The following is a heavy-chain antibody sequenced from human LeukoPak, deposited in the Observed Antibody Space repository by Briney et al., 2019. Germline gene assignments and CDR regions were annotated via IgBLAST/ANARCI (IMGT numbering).Heavy chain of an antibody. D-gene: IGHD1-7*01. Sequence: GSLRLSCAASGFTFSSSGMHWIRQPPGKGLEWIGEINDSGRTNYNPSLMSRVTVSVDTSKNQFSLRLTSVTATDTAVYYCARRWNYGRNYYIDVWGNGATVSVSS. CDR1: GFTFSSSG. V-gene: IGHV4-34*01. CDR2: INDSGRT. J-gene: IGHJ6*03. CDR3: ARRWNYGRNYYIDV.